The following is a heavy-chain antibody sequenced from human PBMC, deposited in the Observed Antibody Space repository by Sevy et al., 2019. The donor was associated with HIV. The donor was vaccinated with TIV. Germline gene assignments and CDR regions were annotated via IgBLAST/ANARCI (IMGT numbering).Heavy chain of an antibody. Sequence: GGSRRLSCAASGFTFSGSVIYWVRQPSGKGLEWVGRIRSKADSYATAYTASVKGRFTISRDDSKNTAFLQMNVLKTEDTAVYYCATPTMTSLDYFDYWGQGTLVTVSS. V-gene: IGHV3-73*01. J-gene: IGHJ4*02. D-gene: IGHD2-2*01. CDR2: IRSKADSYAT. CDR3: ATPTMTSLDYFDY. CDR1: GFTFSGSV.